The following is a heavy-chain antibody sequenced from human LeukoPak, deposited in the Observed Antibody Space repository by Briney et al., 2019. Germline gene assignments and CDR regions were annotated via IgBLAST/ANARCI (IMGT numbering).Heavy chain of an antibody. J-gene: IGHJ4*02. CDR3: ARGNPTSYGDFLYYFDL. CDR2: IDPSSGST. D-gene: IGHD4-17*01. Sequence: ASVKVSCKASGYTFTNYYVHCVRQAPEQGLEWMGIIDPSSGSTSYAQKFQGRISMTRDTSASTVYMELSSLTSEDTAVYYCARGNPTSYGDFLYYFDLWGQGALVTVPS. CDR1: GYTFTNYY. V-gene: IGHV1-46*01.